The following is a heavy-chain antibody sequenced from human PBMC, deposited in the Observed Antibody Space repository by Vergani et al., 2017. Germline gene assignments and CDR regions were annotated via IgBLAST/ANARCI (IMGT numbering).Heavy chain of an antibody. Sequence: QVQLVESGGGVVQPGRSLRLSCAASGFSFSSYAMHWVRQAPGKRLEWVAVISYDGSNNYYADSVKGRFNISRDNSKNTLYLQMNSLRAEDTAVYYCAKDDPEMVLAATVFYYWGQGTLVTVSA. J-gene: IGHJ4*02. CDR2: ISYDGSNN. CDR1: GFSFSSYA. V-gene: IGHV3-30-3*01. D-gene: IGHD2-15*01. CDR3: AKDDPEMVLAATVFYY.